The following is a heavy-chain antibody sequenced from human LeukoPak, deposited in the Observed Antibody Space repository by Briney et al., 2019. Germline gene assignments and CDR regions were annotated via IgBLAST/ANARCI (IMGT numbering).Heavy chain of an antibody. Sequence: ASVKVSCKASGGTFSTYVISWVRQAPGQGLEWMGGIIPVFGTANYAEKFQDRVTITADKSTSTAYMELSSLRSEDTAVYYCARAVVPAALWGSYYFDYWGQGTLVTVSS. CDR2: IIPVFGTA. J-gene: IGHJ4*02. D-gene: IGHD2-2*01. V-gene: IGHV1-69*06. CDR1: GGTFSTYV. CDR3: ARAVVPAALWGSYYFDY.